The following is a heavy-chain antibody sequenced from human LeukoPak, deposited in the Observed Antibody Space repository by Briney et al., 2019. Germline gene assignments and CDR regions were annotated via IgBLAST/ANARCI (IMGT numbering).Heavy chain of an antibody. CDR3: AREVYSSGWSSFDY. Sequence: GGSLRLSCAASGFTFSGYAMSWVRQAPGKGLEWVSAISGSGGSTYYADSVKGRFTISRDNAKNTLYLQMNSLRAEDTAVYYCAREVYSSGWSSFDYWGQGTLVTVSS. J-gene: IGHJ4*02. CDR1: GFTFSGYA. V-gene: IGHV3-23*01. CDR2: ISGSGGST. D-gene: IGHD6-19*01.